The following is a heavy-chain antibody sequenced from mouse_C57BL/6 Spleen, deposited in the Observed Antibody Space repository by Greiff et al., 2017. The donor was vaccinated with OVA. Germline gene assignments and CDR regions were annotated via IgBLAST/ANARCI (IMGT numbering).Heavy chain of an antibody. CDR1: GYTFTDYN. CDR3: ARSTYYYGSSHWYFDV. D-gene: IGHD1-1*01. CDR2: INPNNGGT. Sequence: EVQLQQSGPELVKPGASVKIPCKASGYTFTDYNMDWVKQSHGKSLEWIGDINPNNGGTIYNQKFKGKATLTVDKSSSTAYMELRSLTSEDTAVYYCARSTYYYGSSHWYFDVWGTGTTVTVSS. J-gene: IGHJ1*03. V-gene: IGHV1-18*01.